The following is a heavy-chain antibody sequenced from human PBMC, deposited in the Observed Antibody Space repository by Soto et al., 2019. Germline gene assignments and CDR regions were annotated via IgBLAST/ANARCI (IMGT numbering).Heavy chain of an antibody. CDR2: IYYSGST. CDR1: GGSISSGDYY. D-gene: IGHD3-22*01. V-gene: IGHV4-30-4*01. CDR3: DRGSYYYDSSGYYHH. J-gene: IGHJ5*02. Sequence: SETLSLTCTVSGGSISSGDYYWSWIRQPPGKGLEWIGYIYYSGSTYYNPSLKSRVTISVDTSKNQFSLKLSSVTAADTAVYYCDRGSYYYDSSGYYHHWGQGTLVTVSS.